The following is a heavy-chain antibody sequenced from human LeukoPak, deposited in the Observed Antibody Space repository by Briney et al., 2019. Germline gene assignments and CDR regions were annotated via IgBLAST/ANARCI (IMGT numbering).Heavy chain of an antibody. V-gene: IGHV1-2*02. J-gene: IGHJ4*02. D-gene: IGHD2-2*01. CDR1: GHTFTCSY. CDR3: ARGDCSSTSCYAGEFDY. CDR2: INPNRGGT. Sequence: ASVKVSSNASGHTFTCSYIRWVRRAPGQGLDWSGWINPNRGGTIYAPKLQARVTMPSDPSSSSASLAFSRLSSDDPAPHYFARGDCSSTSCYAGEFDYWGEGTLGTVSS.